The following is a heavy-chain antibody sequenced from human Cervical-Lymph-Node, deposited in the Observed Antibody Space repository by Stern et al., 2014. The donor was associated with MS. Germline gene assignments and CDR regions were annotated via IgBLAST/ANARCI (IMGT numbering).Heavy chain of an antibody. Sequence: MQLVESGAEVKKPGASVRVSCKASGYTFSTYAVHWVRQAPGQRLEWIGWINAGNGNTKYSQKVQGRVTITTDTSASTAYMDLSSLRFEDTAVYYCARTASWAFDSWGQGTLVTVSS. D-gene: IGHD2-2*01. CDR1: GYTFSTYA. CDR3: ARTASWAFDS. J-gene: IGHJ4*02. CDR2: INAGNGNT. V-gene: IGHV1-3*01.